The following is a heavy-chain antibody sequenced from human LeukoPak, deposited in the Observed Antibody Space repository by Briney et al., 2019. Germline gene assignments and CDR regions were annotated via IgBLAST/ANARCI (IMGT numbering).Heavy chain of an antibody. CDR2: ITSDGSNK. V-gene: IGHV3-30*15. Sequence: GGSLRLSCAASGFTFSSYPLHWVRQAPGKGLECVAVITSDGSNKYYADSVKGRFTISRDNSDNTLYLQMSSLRAEDSAVYYCAMGLGVFYFDYWGQGTLVTVSS. CDR3: AMGLGVFYFDY. D-gene: IGHD3-16*01. CDR1: GFTFSSYP. J-gene: IGHJ4*02.